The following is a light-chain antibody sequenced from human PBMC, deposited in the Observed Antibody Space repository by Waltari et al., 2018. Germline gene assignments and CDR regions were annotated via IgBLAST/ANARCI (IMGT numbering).Light chain of an antibody. CDR1: ARDVGGFPS. J-gene: IGLJ2*01. CDR3: CSFSGANNVL. Sequence: QSALTQPPSASGSPGHSVTISCTVTARDVGGFPSVSWYQQHPGKAPRLIFYDVIKRPSGVPDRFSGSKSGNTASLTVSGLQPEDEADYFCCSFSGANNVLFGGGTKLTVL. CDR2: DVI. V-gene: IGLV2-8*01.